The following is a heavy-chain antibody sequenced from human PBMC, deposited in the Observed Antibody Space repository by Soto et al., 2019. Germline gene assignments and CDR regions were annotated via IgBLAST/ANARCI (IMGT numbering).Heavy chain of an antibody. CDR1: GFTFSNYA. D-gene: IGHD2-15*01. J-gene: IGHJ4*02. CDR2: VGGSGDST. V-gene: IGHV3-23*01. Sequence: EVQLLDSGGGLVQPGGSLRLSCAASGFTFSNYAMSWVRQAPGKGLEWVSGVGGSGDSTYYADSVKGRFTISRDNSKDTLYMQMMSLRAEDTAVYYCAKSPLGYCSGGSGYPPHYFDYWGQGTLVTVSS. CDR3: AKSPLGYCSGGSGYPPHYFDY.